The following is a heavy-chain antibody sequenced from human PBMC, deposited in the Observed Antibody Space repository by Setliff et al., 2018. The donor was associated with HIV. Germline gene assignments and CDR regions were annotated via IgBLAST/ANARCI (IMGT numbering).Heavy chain of an antibody. CDR2: IYTSGST. V-gene: IGHV4-4*09. D-gene: IGHD2-2*01. Sequence: SETLSLTCTVSGDSISTSSWDWIRQPPGKGLEWIGYIYTSGSTNYNPSLKSRVTISADSSKHQFSLNLNSVTAADTAVYYCARRAVQDGSITSSNWFDPWGQGILVTVSS. CDR1: GDSISTSS. J-gene: IGHJ5*02. CDR3: ARRAVQDGSITSSNWFDP.